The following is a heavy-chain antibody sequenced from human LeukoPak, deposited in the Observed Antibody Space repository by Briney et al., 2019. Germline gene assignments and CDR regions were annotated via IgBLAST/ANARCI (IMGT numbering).Heavy chain of an antibody. CDR2: MNPNSGNT. D-gene: IGHD2-21*02. CDR1: GYTFTSYD. J-gene: IGHJ6*02. V-gene: IGHV1-8*01. Sequence: ASVKVSCKASGYTFTSYDINWVRQATGQGLEWMGWMNPNSGNTGYAQKFQGRVTMTRNTSTSTAYMELSSLRSEDTAVYYCASAYCGGDCYPNYGMDVWGQGTTVTVSS. CDR3: ASAYCGGDCYPNYGMDV.